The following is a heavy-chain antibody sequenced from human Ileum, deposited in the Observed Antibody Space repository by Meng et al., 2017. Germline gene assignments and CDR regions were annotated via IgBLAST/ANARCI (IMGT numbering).Heavy chain of an antibody. Sequence: QVQLQQCGAGLLKPSETLSLTCGVYGGPSSGYYWSWVRQSPGKGLEWIAEINHSGSSNYNPSFQSRVTISVDRPRNQFSLKLSSVTAADTGVYYCARPAGYSSDWYKYFQHWGQGTLVTVSS. J-gene: IGHJ1*01. D-gene: IGHD6-13*01. CDR3: ARPAGYSSDWYKYFQH. V-gene: IGHV4-34*01. CDR2: INHSGSS. CDR1: GGPSSGYY.